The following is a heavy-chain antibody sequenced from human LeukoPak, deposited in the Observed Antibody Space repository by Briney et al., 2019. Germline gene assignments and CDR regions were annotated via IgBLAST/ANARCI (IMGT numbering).Heavy chain of an antibody. D-gene: IGHD3/OR15-3a*01. Sequence: GGSLRLSCLASGFTFSNFWMHWVRQAPGKGAEWVANIKQDGRDENYVDSVKGRFTISRDNAKNSLYLQMSSLGADDTAVYYCTGGTGWDLRYWGQGTLVTVSS. CDR3: TGGTGWDLRY. CDR2: IKQDGRDE. J-gene: IGHJ4*02. CDR1: GFTFSNFW. V-gene: IGHV3-7*03.